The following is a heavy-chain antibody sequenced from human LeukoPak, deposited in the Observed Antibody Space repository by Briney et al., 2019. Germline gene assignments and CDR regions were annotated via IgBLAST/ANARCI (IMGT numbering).Heavy chain of an antibody. V-gene: IGHV4-39*01. Sequence: SETLSLTCTVSGGSISSSSYYWGWIRQPPGKGLEWIGSIYYSGSTYYNPSLKSRVTISVDTSKNQFSLKLSSVTAADTAVYYCARLRRQLLPYCSSTSCYGTFDYWGQGTLVTVSS. J-gene: IGHJ4*02. CDR2: IYYSGST. CDR1: GGSISSSSYY. CDR3: ARLRRQLLPYCSSTSCYGTFDY. D-gene: IGHD2-2*01.